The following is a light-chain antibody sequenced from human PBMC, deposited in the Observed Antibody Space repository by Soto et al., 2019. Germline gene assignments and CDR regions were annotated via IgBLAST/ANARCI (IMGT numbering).Light chain of an antibody. CDR1: QSVSTD. Sequence: ALAQSPVALSLSPGERATLSCRASQSVSTDLAWYQQKPGQAPRLLIYDASNRATGIPVRFAGSGSGTDFALTISSLEPEDFAVYYCQQRSIGPLTFGGGTKVDIK. CDR3: QQRSIGPLT. V-gene: IGKV3-11*01. CDR2: DAS. J-gene: IGKJ4*01.